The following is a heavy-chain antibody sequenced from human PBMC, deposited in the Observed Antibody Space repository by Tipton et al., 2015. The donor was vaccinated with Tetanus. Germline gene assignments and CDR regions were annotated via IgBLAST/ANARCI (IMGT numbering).Heavy chain of an antibody. CDR2: ISSNSSYI. Sequence: SLRLSCAASGFTFSSYSMNWVRQAPGKGLEWVSSISSNSSYIYYADSVKGRFTTSRDNAKNSLYLQMNSLRAEDTAVYYCARDPNSGYDSGQGYWGQGTLVTVSS. D-gene: IGHD5-12*01. V-gene: IGHV3-21*01. CDR3: ARDPNSGYDSGQGY. CDR1: GFTFSSYS. J-gene: IGHJ4*02.